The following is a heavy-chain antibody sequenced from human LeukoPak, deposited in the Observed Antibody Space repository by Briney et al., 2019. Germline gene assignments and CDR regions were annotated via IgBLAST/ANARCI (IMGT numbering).Heavy chain of an antibody. CDR1: GGSISSSSYY. Sequence: PSETLSLTCTVSGGSISSSSYYWGWIRQPPGKGLEWIGSIYYSGSTYYNPSLKSRVTISVDTSKNQFSLKLSSVTAADTAVYYCARGAMGDFDIWGQGTMVTVSS. CDR2: IYYSGST. CDR3: ARGAMGDFDI. J-gene: IGHJ3*02. V-gene: IGHV4-39*07. D-gene: IGHD5-18*01.